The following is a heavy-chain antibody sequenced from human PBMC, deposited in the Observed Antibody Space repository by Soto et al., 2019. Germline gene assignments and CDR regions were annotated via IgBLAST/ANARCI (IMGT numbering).Heavy chain of an antibody. CDR2: INAGNGNT. J-gene: IGHJ2*01. V-gene: IGHV1-3*01. Sequence: QVQLVQSGAEVKKPGASVKVSCKASGYTFTSYAMHWVRQAPGQRLEWMGWINAGNGNTKYSQKFQGRVTITRDTSASKAYMELSSLRSEDTAVYYCARGGSLYWYFDLWGRGTLVTVS. CDR3: ARGGSLYWYFDL. D-gene: IGHD1-26*01. CDR1: GYTFTSYA.